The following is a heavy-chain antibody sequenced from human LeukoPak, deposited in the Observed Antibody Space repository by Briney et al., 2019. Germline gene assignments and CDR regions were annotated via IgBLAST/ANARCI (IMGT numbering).Heavy chain of an antibody. J-gene: IGHJ4*02. V-gene: IGHV3-7*01. D-gene: IGHD3-9*01. CDR3: ARDLSPPYYDILTGYYLPDY. CDR2: IKQDGSEK. CDR1: GSTFSSYW. Sequence: GGSLRLSCAASGSTFSSYWMSWVRQAPGKGLQWVANIKQDGSEKYYVDSVKGRFTISRDNAKNSLYLQMNSLRAEDTAVYYCARDLSPPYYDILTGYYLPDYWGQGTLVTVSS.